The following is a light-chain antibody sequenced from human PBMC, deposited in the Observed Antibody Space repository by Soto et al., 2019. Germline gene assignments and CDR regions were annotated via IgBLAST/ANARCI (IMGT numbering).Light chain of an antibody. V-gene: IGKV1-5*01. CDR1: QSISTL. Sequence: DIQMTQSPSTLSASVGDRVTITCRASQSISTLLAWYQQKPGKAPKLLIYDASSLENGDPARFSGSGSGTEFTLDISSLQSDDFATYYCQQDKRPPYTFGQGTRLEIK. CDR3: QQDKRPPYT. J-gene: IGKJ2*01. CDR2: DAS.